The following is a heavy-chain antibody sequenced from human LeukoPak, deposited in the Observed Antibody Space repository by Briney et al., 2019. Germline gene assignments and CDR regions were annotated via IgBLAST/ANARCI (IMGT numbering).Heavy chain of an antibody. V-gene: IGHV1-18*01. D-gene: IGHD3-9*01. CDR3: ARDNYNILTGYVRYAFDI. J-gene: IGHJ3*02. Sequence: GASVKVSCKASGYTFTSYGISWVRQAPGQGLEWMGWISAYNGNTNYAQKLQGRVTITADESTSTAYMELSSLRSEDTAVYYCARDNYNILTGYVRYAFDIWGQGTMVTVSS. CDR2: ISAYNGNT. CDR1: GYTFTSYG.